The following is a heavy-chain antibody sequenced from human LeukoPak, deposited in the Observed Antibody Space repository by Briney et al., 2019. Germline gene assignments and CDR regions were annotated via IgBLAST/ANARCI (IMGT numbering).Heavy chain of an antibody. D-gene: IGHD3-22*01. CDR3: AKGEGVITRIPDY. J-gene: IGHJ4*02. Sequence: PGGSLRLSCSASGFTFSSYAMSWVRQAPGNGLEWVSAISGSGGSTYYADSVKGRFTISRDNSKNTLYLQMNSLRAEDTAVYYCAKGEGVITRIPDYWGQGTLVTVSS. CDR2: ISGSGGST. CDR1: GFTFSSYA. V-gene: IGHV3-23*01.